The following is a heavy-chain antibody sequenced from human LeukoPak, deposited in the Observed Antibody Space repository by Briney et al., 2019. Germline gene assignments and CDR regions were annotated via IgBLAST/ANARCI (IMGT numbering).Heavy chain of an antibody. J-gene: IGHJ5*02. Sequence: PSETLSLTCTVSGGSISSYYWSWIRQPPGKGLEWIGYIYYSGSTNYNPSLKSRVTISVDTSKNQFSLKLSSVTAADTAVYYCARLEGAGSDWFDPWGQGTLVTVSS. CDR1: GGSISSYY. V-gene: IGHV4-59*01. CDR2: IYYSGST. CDR3: ARLEGAGSDWFDP.